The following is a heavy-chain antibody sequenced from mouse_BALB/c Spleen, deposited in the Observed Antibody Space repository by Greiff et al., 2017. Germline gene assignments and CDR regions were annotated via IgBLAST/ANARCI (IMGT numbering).Heavy chain of an antibody. J-gene: IGHJ2*01. V-gene: IGHV7-1*02. CDR1: GFTFSDFY. Sequence: EVKVVESGGGLVQPGGSLRLSCATSGFTFSDFYMEWVRQPPGKRLEWIAASRNKANDYTTEYSASVKGRFIVSRDTSQSILYLQMNALRAEDTAIYYCARDSSTMITRGQYFDYWGQGTTLTVSS. CDR3: ARDSSTMITRGQYFDY. D-gene: IGHD2-4*01. CDR2: SRNKANDYTT.